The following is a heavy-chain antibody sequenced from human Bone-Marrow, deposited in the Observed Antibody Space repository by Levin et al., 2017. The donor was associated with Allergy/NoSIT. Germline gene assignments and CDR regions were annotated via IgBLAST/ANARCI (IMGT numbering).Heavy chain of an antibody. V-gene: IGHV4-39*07. CDR1: GGSISSSSYY. CDR2: IYYSGST. Sequence: SSETLSLTCTVSGGSISSSSYYWGWIRQPPGKGLEWIGSIYYSGSTYYNPSLKSRVTISVDTSKNQFSLKLSSVTAADTAVYYCARDRPASGAMATVFDYWGQGTLVTVSS. CDR3: ARDRPASGAMATVFDY. J-gene: IGHJ4*02. D-gene: IGHD1-26*01.